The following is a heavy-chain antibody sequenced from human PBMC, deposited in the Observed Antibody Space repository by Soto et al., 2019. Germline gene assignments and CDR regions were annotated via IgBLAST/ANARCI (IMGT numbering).Heavy chain of an antibody. CDR3: ARVGGYYYYYMDV. J-gene: IGHJ6*03. V-gene: IGHV3-21*01. D-gene: IGHD2-15*01. CDR2: ISSSSSYI. Sequence: EVQLVESGGGLVKPGGSLRLSCAASGFTFSSYSMNWVRQAPGKGLEWVSSISSSSSYIYYADSVKGRFTISRYNAKKSLYLQMNSLRAEYTAVYYCARVGGYYYYYMDVWGKGTTVTVSS. CDR1: GFTFSSYS.